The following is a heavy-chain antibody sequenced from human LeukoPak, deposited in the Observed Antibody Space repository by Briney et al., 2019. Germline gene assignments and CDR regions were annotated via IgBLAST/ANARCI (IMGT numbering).Heavy chain of an antibody. V-gene: IGHV1-2*04. Sequence: ASVKVSCKASGYTFTGYYMHWVRQAPGQGLEWMGWINPNSGGTNYAQKFQGWVTMTRDTSISTAYMELSRLRSDDTAVYYCAREAVAGTSDFDYWGQETLVTVSS. CDR2: INPNSGGT. J-gene: IGHJ4*02. CDR3: AREAVAGTSDFDY. CDR1: GYTFTGYY. D-gene: IGHD6-19*01.